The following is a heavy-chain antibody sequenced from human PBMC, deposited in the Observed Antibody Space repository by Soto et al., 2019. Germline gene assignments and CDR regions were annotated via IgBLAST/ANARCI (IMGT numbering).Heavy chain of an antibody. V-gene: IGHV3-73*01. D-gene: IGHD3-22*01. CDR2: ISIKPNNFAT. CDR3: TRAYENSNYYFAY. Sequence: WVSLRLSCVASGFTFRGSTIHWVRQASGKGLEWLGLISIKPNNFATVYAASVTGRFTISRDDSKNKAFLQMKSLKTEDTAVYCCTRAYENSNYYFAYWGRGTLVTVSS. CDR1: GFTFRGST. J-gene: IGHJ4*02.